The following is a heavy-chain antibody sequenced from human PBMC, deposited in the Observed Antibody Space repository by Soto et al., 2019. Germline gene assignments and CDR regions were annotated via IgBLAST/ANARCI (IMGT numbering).Heavy chain of an antibody. V-gene: IGHV1-18*01. J-gene: IGHJ6*02. CDR1: GYTFTSYG. Sequence: GASVKVSCKASGYTFTSYGISWVRQAPGQGLQWMGWISAYNGNTNYAQKLQGRVTMTTDKSTSTAYMELSSLRSEDTAVYYCARVKVVDTAMSDYYYYGMDVWGQGTTVTVSS. CDR2: ISAYNGNT. D-gene: IGHD5-18*01. CDR3: ARVKVVDTAMSDYYYYGMDV.